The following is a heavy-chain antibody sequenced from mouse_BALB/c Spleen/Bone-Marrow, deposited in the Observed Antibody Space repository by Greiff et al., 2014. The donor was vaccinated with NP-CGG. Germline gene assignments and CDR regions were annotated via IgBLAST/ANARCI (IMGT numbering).Heavy chain of an antibody. CDR1: GFTFSSYT. Sequence: EVKLMESGGGLVKPGGSLKLSCAASGFTFSSYTMSWVRQTPEKRLEWVATISSGGSYTYYPDSVKGRFTISRDNAKNTLYLQMSSLKSEDTAMYYCTRDGGMITREYHFDYWGQGTTLTVSS. J-gene: IGHJ2*01. CDR3: TRDGGMITREYHFDY. V-gene: IGHV5-6-4*01. D-gene: IGHD2-4*01. CDR2: ISSGGSYT.